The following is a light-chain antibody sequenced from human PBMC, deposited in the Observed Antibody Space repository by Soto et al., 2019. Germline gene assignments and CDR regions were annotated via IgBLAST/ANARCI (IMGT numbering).Light chain of an antibody. V-gene: IGLV2-11*01. CDR3: CSYAGSSYV. Sequence: QSVLTQPRSASGSPGQSVAISCPGTSSDVGGYNYVSWYQQHPGKAPKLMIYDVSKRPSGVPDRFSGSKSGYTASLTISGLQAEDEADYYCCSYAGSSYVFGTGTKVTVL. CDR1: SSDVGGYNY. J-gene: IGLJ1*01. CDR2: DVS.